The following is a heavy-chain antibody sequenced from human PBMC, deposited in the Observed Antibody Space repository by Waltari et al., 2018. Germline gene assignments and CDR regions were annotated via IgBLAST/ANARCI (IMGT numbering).Heavy chain of an antibody. D-gene: IGHD3-3*01. CDR1: GGSISSSSYY. J-gene: IGHJ4*02. CDR2: IYYSGST. CDR3: ARLPYDFWSGKYYFDY. V-gene: IGHV4-39*01. Sequence: QLQLQESGPGLVKPSETLSLTCTVSGGSISSSSYYWGWIRQPPGKGLEWIGSIYYSGSTYYNPSLKSRVTISVDTSRNQFSLKLSSVTAADTAVYYCARLPYDFWSGKYYFDYWGQGTLVTVSS.